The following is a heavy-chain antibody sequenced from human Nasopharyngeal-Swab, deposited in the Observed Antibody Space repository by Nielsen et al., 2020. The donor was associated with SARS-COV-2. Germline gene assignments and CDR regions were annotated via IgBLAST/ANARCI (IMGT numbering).Heavy chain of an antibody. V-gene: IGHV3-30*18. CDR3: ANAGGCDSLDAFDI. D-gene: IGHD2-21*02. CDR1: GFTFSSYG. Sequence: GESLKISCAASGFTFSSYGMHWVRQAPGKGLEWVAVISYDGSNKYYADSVKGRFTISRDNSKNTLYLQMNSLRAEDTAVYYCANAGGCDSLDAFDIWGQGTMVTVSS. J-gene: IGHJ3*02. CDR2: ISYDGSNK.